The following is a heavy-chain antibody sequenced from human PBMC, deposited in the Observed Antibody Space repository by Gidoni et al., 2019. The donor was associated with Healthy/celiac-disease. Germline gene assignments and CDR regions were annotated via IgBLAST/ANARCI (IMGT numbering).Heavy chain of an antibody. CDR2: INHSGRT. J-gene: IGHJ4*02. D-gene: IGHD6-13*01. V-gene: IGHV4-34*01. CDR3: ARGRSSIAAAGLIDY. CDR1: GGSFSGYY. Sequence: QVQLQQWGAGLLKPSETLSLTCAVYGGSFSGYYWSWIRQPPGKGLEWIGEINHSGRTNYNPSLKSRVTISVDTSKNQFSLKLSSVTAADTAVYYCARGRSSIAAAGLIDYWGQGTLVTVSS.